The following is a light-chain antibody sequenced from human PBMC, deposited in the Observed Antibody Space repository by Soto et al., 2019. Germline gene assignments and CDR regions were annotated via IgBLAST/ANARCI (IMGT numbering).Light chain of an antibody. CDR3: QQFESSVT. CDR1: QSVSSTF. Sequence: EIVLTQSPGSLSLSPGVRATLSCRASQSVSSTFFAWYQQRPGQAPRLLMYGASSRATGIPERFSGSGSGTDFTLTISRLEPEDFGVYYCQQFESSVTFGQGTKVEIK. CDR2: GAS. J-gene: IGKJ1*01. V-gene: IGKV3-20*01.